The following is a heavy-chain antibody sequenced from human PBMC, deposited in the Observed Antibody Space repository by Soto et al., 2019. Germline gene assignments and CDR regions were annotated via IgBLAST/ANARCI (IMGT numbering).Heavy chain of an antibody. CDR2: IDWADDK. J-gene: IGHJ4*02. V-gene: IGHV2-70*01. CDR3: SRAVGGFTYGYPDY. CDR1: GFSLSTTGMC. Sequence: SGPTLVNPTQTLTLTCTFSGFSLSTTGMCVSWIRQPPGKALEWLALIDWADDKYYSTSLKTRLTISKDTSKNQVVLTMTNVEPVDTATYFCSRAVGGFTYGYPDYWGQGTLVTVSS. D-gene: IGHD5-18*01.